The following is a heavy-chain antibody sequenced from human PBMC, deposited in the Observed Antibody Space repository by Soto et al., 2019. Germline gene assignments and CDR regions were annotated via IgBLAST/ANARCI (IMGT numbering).Heavy chain of an antibody. D-gene: IGHD1-1*01. CDR2: INAGTGIA. J-gene: IGHJ6*02. Sequence: ASVKVSCKASGYTFTRYAIHWVRQAPGQGLEWLGWINAGTGIATYSQRFQGRVTITSDTSATTSYMELSSLTSEDTAVYFCARDFWNAPDYWGQGTTVTVSS. CDR3: ARDFWNAPDY. V-gene: IGHV1-3*01. CDR1: GYTFTRYA.